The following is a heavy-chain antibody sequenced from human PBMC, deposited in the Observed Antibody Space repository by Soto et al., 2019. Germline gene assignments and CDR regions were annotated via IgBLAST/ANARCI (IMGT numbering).Heavy chain of an antibody. V-gene: IGHV4-59*01. CDR1: GGSISGYY. CDR3: ARDLWGYCGTDCYPLDV. D-gene: IGHD2-21*02. J-gene: IGHJ6*02. CDR2: MYNTGST. Sequence: PSETLSLTCTVSGGSISGYYWSWIRQPPGKGLEWIGYMYNTGSTVYNPSFKSRVTISVDTSKNQFSLKLNSVTAVDTAVYYCARDLWGYCGTDCYPLDVWGQGTTVT.